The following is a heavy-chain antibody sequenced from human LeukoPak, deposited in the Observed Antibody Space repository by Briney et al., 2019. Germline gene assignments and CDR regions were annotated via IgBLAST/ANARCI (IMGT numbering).Heavy chain of an antibody. V-gene: IGHV3-21*01. CDR1: GFTFSSYS. D-gene: IGHD3-22*01. CDR2: ISSSSSYI. Sequence: GGSLRLSCAASGFTFSSYSMNWVRQAPGKGLEWVSSISSSSSYIYYADSVKGRFTISRDNAKNSLHLQMNSLRAEDTAVYYCARDSGSNYYDSSGSRYYFDYWGQGTLVTVSS. J-gene: IGHJ4*02. CDR3: ARDSGSNYYDSSGSRYYFDY.